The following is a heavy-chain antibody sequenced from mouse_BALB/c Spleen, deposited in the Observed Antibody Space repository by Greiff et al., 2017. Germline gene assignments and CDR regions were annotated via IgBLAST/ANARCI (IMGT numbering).Heavy chain of an antibody. CDR2: INPNNGGT. V-gene: IGHV1-18*01. Sequence: VQLQQSGPELVKPGASVKIPCKASGYTFNDYNMDWVKQSHGKSLEWIGDINPNNGGTIYNQKFKGKATLTVDKSSSTAYMELRSLTSEDTAVYYCASEPHWDYWGEGNTLTATS. J-gene: IGHJ2*01. D-gene: IGHD6-1*01. CDR3: ASEPHWDY. CDR1: GYTFNDYN.